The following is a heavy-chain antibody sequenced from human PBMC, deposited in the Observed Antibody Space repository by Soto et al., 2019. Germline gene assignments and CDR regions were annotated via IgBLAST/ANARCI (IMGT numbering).Heavy chain of an antibody. V-gene: IGHV1-18*01. CDR3: ARDLHEWLSGRGAFDI. CDR2: ISAYNGNT. D-gene: IGHD6-19*01. J-gene: IGHJ3*02. CDR1: GYTFSNYG. Sequence: ASVKVSCKASGYTFSNYGISWVRQAPVQVLEWMECISAYNGNTNYAQKLQGRVTMTTDTSPSIVDMELRSLRSDDTAVYYCARDLHEWLSGRGAFDIWGQ.